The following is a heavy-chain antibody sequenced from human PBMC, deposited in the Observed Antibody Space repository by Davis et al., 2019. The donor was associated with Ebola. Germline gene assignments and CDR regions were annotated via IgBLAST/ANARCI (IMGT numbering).Heavy chain of an antibody. CDR3: TRLQQLVLVDYYYYGMDV. V-gene: IGHV3-73*01. D-gene: IGHD6-13*01. J-gene: IGHJ6*02. CDR2: IRSKANSYAT. CDR1: GFTFSGSA. Sequence: PGGSLRLSCAASGFTFSGSAMHWVRQASGKGLEWVGRIRSKANSYATAYAASVKGRFTISRDDSKNTAYLQMNSLKTEDTAVYYCTRLQQLVLVDYYYYGMDVWGQGTTVTVSS.